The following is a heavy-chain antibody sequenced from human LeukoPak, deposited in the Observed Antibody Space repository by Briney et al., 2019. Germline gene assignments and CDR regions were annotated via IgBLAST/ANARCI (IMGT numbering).Heavy chain of an antibody. CDR3: ARDSGLGPTWHPFDH. V-gene: IGHV1-2*02. D-gene: IGHD1-26*01. J-gene: IGHJ4*02. Sequence: ASVKVSCKSSGYNFTDYYIHWVRQAPGQGLEWMGWINPKSGGTNYAQKFRGRVTMTRDTSISTAYMELSGLRSDDTAVYYCARDSGLGPTWHPFDHWGQGTPVTVSS. CDR2: INPKSGGT. CDR1: GYNFTDYY.